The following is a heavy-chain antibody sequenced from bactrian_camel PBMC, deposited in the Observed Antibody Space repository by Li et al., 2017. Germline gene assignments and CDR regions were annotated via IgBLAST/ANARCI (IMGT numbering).Heavy chain of an antibody. V-gene: IGHV3S1*01. J-gene: IGHJ6*01. CDR3: ATDSPAACEYCSGGYCSLLLGY. CDR1: GYTYSTYC. CDR2: IYTSADTT. D-gene: IGHD2*01. Sequence: HVQLVESGGGSVQAGGSLRLSCAASGYTYSTYCMAWFRQAPGKERERVALIYTSADTTYYADSVRGRFTISRDNAKRSLYLHMNDLKPEDTAIYYCATDSPAACEYCSGGYCSLLLGYRGQGTQVTVS.